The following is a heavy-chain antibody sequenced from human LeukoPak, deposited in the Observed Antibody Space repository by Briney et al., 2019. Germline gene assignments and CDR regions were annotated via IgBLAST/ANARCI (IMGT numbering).Heavy chain of an antibody. CDR1: AFTFGNFG. J-gene: IGHJ2*01. Sequence: GGSLRLSSEASAFTFGNFGMTWVRQAPGKGLQWVSGITGSSTWTYYAASVKGRFTVSRDNSQNTLHLQMNSLRADDTAVYYWARELVSSGTGYFDLWGRGTLVTVSS. CDR3: ARELVSSGTGYFDL. V-gene: IGHV3-23*01. CDR2: ITGSSTWT. D-gene: IGHD3-10*01.